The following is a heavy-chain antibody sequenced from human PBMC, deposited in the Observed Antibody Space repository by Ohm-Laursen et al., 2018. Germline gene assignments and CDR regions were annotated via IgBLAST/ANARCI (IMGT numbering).Heavy chain of an antibody. J-gene: IGHJ4*02. CDR1: GFTFSSYW. Sequence: SLRLSCAASGFTFSSYWMSWVRQAPGKGLGWVANIKQDGSEKKYVDSVKGRFTISRDNAKNSLYLQMNSLRAEDTAVYYCAREGWELLLSYWGRGTLVTVTA. CDR2: IKQDGSEK. D-gene: IGHD1-26*01. CDR3: AREGWELLLSY. V-gene: IGHV3-7*01.